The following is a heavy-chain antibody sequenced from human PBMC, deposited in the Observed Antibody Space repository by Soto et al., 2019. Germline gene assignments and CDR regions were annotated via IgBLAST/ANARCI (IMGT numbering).Heavy chain of an antibody. CDR1: GFTFSSYA. J-gene: IGHJ4*02. CDR3: ASSSSVLGIAAAGPFDY. CDR2: ISYDGSNK. D-gene: IGHD6-13*01. V-gene: IGHV3-30-3*01. Sequence: GGSLRLSCAASGFTFSSYAMHWVRQAPGKGLEWVAVISYDGSNKYYADSVKGRFTISRDNSKNTLYLQMNSLRAEDTAVYYCASSSSVLGIAAAGPFDYWGQGTLVTFSS.